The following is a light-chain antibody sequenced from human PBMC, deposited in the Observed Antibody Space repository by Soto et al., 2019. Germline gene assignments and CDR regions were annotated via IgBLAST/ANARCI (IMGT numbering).Light chain of an antibody. CDR1: SGHINYI. CDR3: ETWDSNTWM. J-gene: IGLJ3*02. Sequence: QSVLTQSSSASASLGSSVNLTCSLSSGHINYIIACHQQQPGKAPRYLMKLEGSGTYNTGGVLPDRFSGSTSGADRYLTLANLQFEDEDDYYCETWDSNTWMFGGGTKVTVL. CDR2: LEGSGTY. V-gene: IGLV4-60*02.